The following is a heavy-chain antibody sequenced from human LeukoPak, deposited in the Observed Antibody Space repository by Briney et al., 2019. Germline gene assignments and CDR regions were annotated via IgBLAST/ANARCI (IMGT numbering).Heavy chain of an antibody. CDR1: GFTFSNYG. CDR2: ISGSGGST. J-gene: IGHJ4*02. D-gene: IGHD6-19*01. Sequence: HPGGTLRLSCAASGFTFSNYGMSWVRQAPGKGLEWVSGISGSGGSTYYADSVKGRFTISRDNSKNTLYLQMNSLRAEDTAVYYCARRSGIAVAGAFDYWGQGTLVTVSS. CDR3: ARRSGIAVAGAFDY. V-gene: IGHV3-23*01.